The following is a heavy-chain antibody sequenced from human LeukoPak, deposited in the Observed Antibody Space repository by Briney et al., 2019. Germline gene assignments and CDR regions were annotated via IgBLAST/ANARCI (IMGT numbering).Heavy chain of an antibody. J-gene: IGHJ4*02. CDR3: ARDDSRYRVAILYYFDY. CDR2: ISYDGSNK. D-gene: IGHD2-2*02. Sequence: PGRSLRLSCAASGFTFSNFGMHWVRQAPGKGLEWVAVISYDGSNKYYADSVKGRFTISRDNSKNTLYLQMNSLRAEDTAVYYCARDDSRYRVAILYYFDYWGQGTLVTVSS. CDR1: GFTFSNFG. V-gene: IGHV3-30*03.